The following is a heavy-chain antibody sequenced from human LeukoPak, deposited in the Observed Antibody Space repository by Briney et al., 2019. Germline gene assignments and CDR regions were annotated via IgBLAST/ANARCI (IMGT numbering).Heavy chain of an antibody. CDR1: GYTFTSYG. J-gene: IGHJ4*02. V-gene: IGHV1-18*01. CDR2: ISAYNGNT. Sequence: ASVKVSCKASGYTFTSYGISWVRQAPGQGLEWMGWISAYNGNTNYAQKLLGRVTMTTDTSTSTAYMELRSLRSDDTAVYYCARADYGGNSDDFDYWGQGTLVTVSS. CDR3: ARADYGGNSDDFDY. D-gene: IGHD4-17*01.